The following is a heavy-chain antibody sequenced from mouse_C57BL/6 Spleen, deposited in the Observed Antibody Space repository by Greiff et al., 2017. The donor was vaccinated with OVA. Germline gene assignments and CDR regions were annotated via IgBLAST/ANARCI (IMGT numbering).Heavy chain of an antibody. CDR1: GYTFTSYW. Sequence: QVQLQQPGAELVMPGASVKLSCKASGYTFTSYWMHWVKQRPGQGLEWIGEIDPSDSYTNYNQKFKGKSTLTVDKSSSKAYMQRSSLTSEDAAVYYCARRRYDSGYFDVWGTGTTVTVSS. CDR2: IDPSDSYT. CDR3: ARRRYDSGYFDV. V-gene: IGHV1-69*01. D-gene: IGHD2-4*01. J-gene: IGHJ1*03.